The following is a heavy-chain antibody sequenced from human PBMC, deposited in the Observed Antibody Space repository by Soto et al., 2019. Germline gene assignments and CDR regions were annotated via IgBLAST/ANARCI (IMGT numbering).Heavy chain of an antibody. CDR3: ARDHALVAAATHYYYGMDV. CDR1: GFTVSSNY. D-gene: IGHD2-15*01. V-gene: IGHV3-66*01. Sequence: GGSLRLSCAASGFTVSSNYMSWVRQAPGKGLEWVSVIYSGGSTYYADSVQGRFTISRDTSKNTLYLQMNSLRAEDTAVYYCARDHALVAAATHYYYGMDVWGQGTTVTVSS. J-gene: IGHJ6*02. CDR2: IYSGGST.